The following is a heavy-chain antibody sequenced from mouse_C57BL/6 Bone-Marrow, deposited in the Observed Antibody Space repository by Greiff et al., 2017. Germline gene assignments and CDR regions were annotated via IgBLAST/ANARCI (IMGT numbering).Heavy chain of an antibody. D-gene: IGHD1-1*01. CDR1: GYSITSGYY. Sequence: EVKVEESGPGLVKPSQSLSLTCSVTGYSITSGYYWNWIRQFPGNKLEWMGYISYDGSNNYNPSLKNRISITRDTSKNQFFLKLNSVTTEDTATYYCARDDYYGSSYGEEDYFDYWGQGTTLTVSS. CDR2: ISYDGSN. V-gene: IGHV3-6*01. CDR3: ARDDYYGSSYGEEDYFDY. J-gene: IGHJ2*01.